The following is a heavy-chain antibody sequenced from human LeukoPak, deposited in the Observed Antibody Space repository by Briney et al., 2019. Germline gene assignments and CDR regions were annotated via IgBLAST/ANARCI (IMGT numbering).Heavy chain of an antibody. J-gene: IGHJ5*02. V-gene: IGHV4-59*12. CDR2: IYYSGST. Sequence: SETLSLTCTVSGGSISSYYWSWIRQPPGKGLEWIGYIYYSGSTSYNPSLKSRVTISVDTSKKQFSLKLSSVTAADTAVYYCARDQVLWFGDHNWFDPWGQGTLVTVSS. D-gene: IGHD3-10*01. CDR1: GGSISSYY. CDR3: ARDQVLWFGDHNWFDP.